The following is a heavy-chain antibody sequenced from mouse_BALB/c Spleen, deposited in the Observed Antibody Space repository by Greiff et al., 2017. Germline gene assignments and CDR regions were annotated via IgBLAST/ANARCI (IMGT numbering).Heavy chain of an antibody. V-gene: IGHV1-80*01. Sequence: QVQLKESGAELVRPGSSVKISCKASGYAFSSYWMNWVKQRPGQGLEWIGQIYPGDGDTNYNGKFKGKATLTADKSSSTAYMQLSSLTSEDSAVYFCARGGLPSMDYWGQGTSVTVSS. D-gene: IGHD3-1*01. CDR2: IYPGDGDT. CDR3: ARGGLPSMDY. CDR1: GYAFSSYW. J-gene: IGHJ4*01.